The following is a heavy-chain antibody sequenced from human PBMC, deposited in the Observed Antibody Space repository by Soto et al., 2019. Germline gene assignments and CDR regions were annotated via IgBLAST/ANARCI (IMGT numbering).Heavy chain of an antibody. J-gene: IGHJ4*02. CDR3: VKDRYVDY. V-gene: IGHV3-64D*06. CDR1: GFAFSNYA. CDR2: ISSNGGST. Sequence: PGGSLRLSSSVFGFAFSNYAMHWVRQAPGKGLQYVSSISSNGGSTYYADSVKGRFTISRDNSKNTLYLQMSSLRLEDTAVYYCVKDRYVDYWGQGSLVTVSS.